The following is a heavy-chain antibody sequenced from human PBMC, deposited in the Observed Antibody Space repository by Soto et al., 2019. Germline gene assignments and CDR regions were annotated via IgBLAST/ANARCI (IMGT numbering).Heavy chain of an antibody. J-gene: IGHJ4*01. Sequence: VSFPASRGTLRDDALRGVRQAPGQGLEWMGGIIPIFGTANYVQKFQGSVTITADESTSTAYMELSSPRSEDTAVYCGTTVDSYGGCKTGWGQGTPVTVSS. V-gene: IGHV1-69*01. CDR1: RGTLRDDA. D-gene: IGHD4-17*01. CDR3: TTVDSYGGCKTG. CDR2: IIPIFGTA.